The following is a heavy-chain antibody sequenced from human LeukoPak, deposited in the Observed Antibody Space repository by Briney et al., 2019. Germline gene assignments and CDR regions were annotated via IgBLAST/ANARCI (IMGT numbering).Heavy chain of an antibody. CDR1: GGSISSYY. Sequence: ASETLSLTCTVSGGSISSYYWSWIRQPPGKGLEWIGYIYYSGSTNYNPSLKSRVTISVETSKNQFSLKLKSVTAADTAVYYCARGGYYGSGNDFRFDPWGQGTLVTVSS. CDR3: ARGGYYGSGNDFRFDP. D-gene: IGHD3-10*01. V-gene: IGHV4-59*01. J-gene: IGHJ5*02. CDR2: IYYSGST.